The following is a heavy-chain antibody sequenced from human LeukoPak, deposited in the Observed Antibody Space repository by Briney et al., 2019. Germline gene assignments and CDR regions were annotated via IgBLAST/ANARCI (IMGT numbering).Heavy chain of an antibody. D-gene: IGHD2-15*01. CDR1: GGSISSGGYY. J-gene: IGHJ2*01. V-gene: IGHV4-39*07. CDR2: IYYSGST. Sequence: SQTLSLTCTVSGGSISSGGYYWGWIRQPPGKGLEWIGSIYYSGSTYYNPSLKSRVTISVGTSKNQFSLKLSSVTAADTAVYYCARVALGSYWYFDLWGRGTLVTVSS. CDR3: ARVALGSYWYFDL.